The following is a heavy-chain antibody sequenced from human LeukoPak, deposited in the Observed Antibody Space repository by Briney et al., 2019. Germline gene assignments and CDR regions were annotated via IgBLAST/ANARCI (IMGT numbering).Heavy chain of an antibody. CDR3: ARAPRNSSTMLDY. Sequence: GASVKVSCKASGGTFISYAINWVRQAPGQGLEWMGGITPMFGTAKYAQKFQGRVTITADESTSTAYMDLSSLRSEDTAVYHCARAPRNSSTMLDYWGQGTLVTVSS. CDR2: ITPMFGTA. J-gene: IGHJ4*02. V-gene: IGHV1-69*13. CDR1: GGTFISYA. D-gene: IGHD1-14*01.